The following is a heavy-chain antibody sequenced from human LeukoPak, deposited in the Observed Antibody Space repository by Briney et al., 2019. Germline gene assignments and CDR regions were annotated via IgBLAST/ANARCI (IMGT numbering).Heavy chain of an antibody. CDR3: AREAAAAGTALDY. D-gene: IGHD6-13*01. CDR1: GYTFTDYH. J-gene: IGHJ4*02. Sequence: ASLKVSCKTSGYTFTDYHMHWVRQAPGQGLEWMGWIDPKSGGTKYAQRFQGRAIMTRDTSISTAYMELSSLGSDDTAVYYCAREAAAAGTALDYWGQGTLVTVSS. CDR2: IDPKSGGT. V-gene: IGHV1-2*02.